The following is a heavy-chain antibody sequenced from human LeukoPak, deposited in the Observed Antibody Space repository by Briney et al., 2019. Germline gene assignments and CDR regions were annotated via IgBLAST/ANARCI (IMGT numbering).Heavy chain of an antibody. V-gene: IGHV3-23*01. Sequence: PGGSLRLSCAASGFTFSSYAMSWVRQAPGKGLEWVSGISPSGDITYYADSVKGRFTISRDNSKNTLYLEVISLVAEDTAVYYCAKDDAWLRFGEWSQGTLVTVSS. CDR3: AKDDAWLRFGE. CDR1: GFTFSSYA. CDR2: ISPSGDIT. J-gene: IGHJ4*02. D-gene: IGHD5-12*01.